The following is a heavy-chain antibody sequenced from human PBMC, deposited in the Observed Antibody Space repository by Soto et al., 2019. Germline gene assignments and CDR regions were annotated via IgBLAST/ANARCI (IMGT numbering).Heavy chain of an antibody. J-gene: IGHJ4*02. CDR1: GGSISSGGYS. Sequence: SETLSLTCAVSGGSISSGGYSWSWIRQPPGKGLEWVGYIYHSGSTYYNPSLKSRITISVDRSKNQFSLKLSSVTAADTAVYFCARSSTTVTTLDYWGQGTLVTVS. D-gene: IGHD1-1*01. V-gene: IGHV4-30-2*01. CDR2: IYHSGST. CDR3: ARSSTTVTTLDY.